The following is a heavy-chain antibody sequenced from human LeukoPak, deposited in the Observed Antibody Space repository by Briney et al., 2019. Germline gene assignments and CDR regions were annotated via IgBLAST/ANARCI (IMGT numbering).Heavy chain of an antibody. J-gene: IGHJ4*02. CDR2: ISYDGSNK. CDR3: AKDLHGY. V-gene: IGHV3-30*18. CDR1: GFTFSSYG. Sequence: GGSLRLSCAASGFTFSSYGMHWVRQAPGKGLEWVAVISYDGSNKYYADSVKGRFTISRDNSKNTLYLQMNSLRAEDTAVYYCAKDLHGYWGQGTLVTVSS.